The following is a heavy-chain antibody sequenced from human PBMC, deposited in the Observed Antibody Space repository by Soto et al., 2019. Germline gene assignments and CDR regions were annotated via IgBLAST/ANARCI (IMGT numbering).Heavy chain of an antibody. V-gene: IGHV1-46*01. D-gene: IGHD3-16*01. CDR1: GYTFTSYY. Sequence: ASVKVSCKASGYTFTSYYMHWVRQAPGQGLEWMGIINPSGGSTSYAQKFQGRVTMTRDTSTSTVYMELSSLRSEDTAVYYCARAYDYVWGSYRAPFDYWGQGTLVTSP. CDR2: INPSGGST. CDR3: ARAYDYVWGSYRAPFDY. J-gene: IGHJ4*02.